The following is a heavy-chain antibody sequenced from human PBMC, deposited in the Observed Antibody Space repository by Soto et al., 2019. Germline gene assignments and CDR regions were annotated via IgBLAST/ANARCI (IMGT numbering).Heavy chain of an antibody. CDR1: GGSFSGYY. CDR2: INDSGST. J-gene: IGHJ5*02. D-gene: IGHD3-10*01. CDR3: AREFYYDSGSSRWFDP. V-gene: IGHV4-34*09. Sequence: PSETLSLTCAVYGGSFSGYYWSWIRQPPGKGLEWIGYINDSGSTYYNPSLKSRVTMSVDTSKNQFFLNLSSVTAADTAVYYCAREFYYDSGSSRWFDPWGQGTPVTVSS.